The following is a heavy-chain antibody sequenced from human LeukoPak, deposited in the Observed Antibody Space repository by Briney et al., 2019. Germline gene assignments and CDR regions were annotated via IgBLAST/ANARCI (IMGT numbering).Heavy chain of an antibody. CDR3: ARGGITIFGVVISENWFDP. Sequence: ASVKVSCKASGYTFTSYDINWVRQATGQGLEWMGWMNPNSGNTGYAQKFQGRVTITRNTSISTAYMELSSLRSEDTAVYYCARGGITIFGVVISENWFDPWGQGTLVTVSS. CDR1: GYTFTSYD. D-gene: IGHD3-3*01. V-gene: IGHV1-8*03. J-gene: IGHJ5*02. CDR2: MNPNSGNT.